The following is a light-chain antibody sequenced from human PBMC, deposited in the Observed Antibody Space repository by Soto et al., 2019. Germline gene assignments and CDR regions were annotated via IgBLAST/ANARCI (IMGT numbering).Light chain of an antibody. Sequence: DIPMTHSPSSLSASIGDRVTITCRASQSISSHLNWYQHKPGIAPKLLLYAASTLRTGVPSRFSGSGSGTDFTLTISSLQPEDFATYYCQQSYSTPPTFGQGTKVEI. CDR2: AAS. V-gene: IGKV1-39*01. CDR1: QSISSH. J-gene: IGKJ1*01. CDR3: QQSYSTPPT.